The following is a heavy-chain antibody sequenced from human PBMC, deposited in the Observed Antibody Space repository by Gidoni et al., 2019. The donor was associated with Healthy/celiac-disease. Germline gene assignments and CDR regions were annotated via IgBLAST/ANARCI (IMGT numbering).Heavy chain of an antibody. CDR2: ISYDGSNK. Sequence: QVQLVESGGGVVQPGRSLRLSCAASGFTFSSYAMHWVAVISYDGSNKYYADSVKGRFTISRDNSKNTLYLQMNSLRAEDTAVYYCARSLAAVTMIVVRYYASDGWGPLFDWGQGTLVTVSS. V-gene: IGHV3-30*01. CDR1: GFTFSSYA. CDR3: ARSLAAVTMIVVRYYASDGWGPLFD. D-gene: IGHD3-22*01. J-gene: IGHJ4*02.